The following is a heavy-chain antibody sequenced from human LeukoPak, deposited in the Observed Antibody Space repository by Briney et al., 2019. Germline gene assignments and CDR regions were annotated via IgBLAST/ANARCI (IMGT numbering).Heavy chain of an antibody. D-gene: IGHD2-2*01. CDR3: AREARVVVPAAIVYYFDY. Sequence: PGGSLRLSCAASEFTFSSYSMNWVRQAPGKGLEWVSYISSSSNTIYYADSVKGRFTISRDNGKNSLYLQMNSLRAEDTAVYYCAREARVVVPAAIVYYFDYWGQGTLVTVSS. J-gene: IGHJ4*02. V-gene: IGHV3-48*04. CDR2: ISSSSNTI. CDR1: EFTFSSYS.